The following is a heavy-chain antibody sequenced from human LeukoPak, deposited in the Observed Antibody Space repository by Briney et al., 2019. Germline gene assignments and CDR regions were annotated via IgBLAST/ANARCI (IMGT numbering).Heavy chain of an antibody. Sequence: GGSLRLSCAASGFTFSSYAMSWVRQAPGKGLEWVANIKQDGSEKYYVDSVKGRFTISRDNAKKSLYLQMNSLRAEDTAVYYCARDSKELVSSSTAGGFDYWGQGTLVTVSS. V-gene: IGHV3-7*01. CDR1: GFTFSSYA. CDR2: IKQDGSEK. J-gene: IGHJ4*02. CDR3: ARDSKELVSSSTAGGFDY. D-gene: IGHD2-2*01.